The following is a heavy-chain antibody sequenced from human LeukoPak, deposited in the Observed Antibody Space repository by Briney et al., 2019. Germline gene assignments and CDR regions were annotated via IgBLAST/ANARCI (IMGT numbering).Heavy chain of an antibody. Sequence: AGGSLRLSCTASGFSFSDYGMNWVRQAPGRGLEWVAFIRYDGSNKFYPDSVKGRFAVSRDNSKSTLYLQMNSLRDEDTAVYYCATARSSWYSPFDYWGQGTLVTVSS. V-gene: IGHV3-30*02. D-gene: IGHD6-13*01. CDR2: IRYDGSNK. J-gene: IGHJ4*02. CDR1: GFSFSDYG. CDR3: ATARSSWYSPFDY.